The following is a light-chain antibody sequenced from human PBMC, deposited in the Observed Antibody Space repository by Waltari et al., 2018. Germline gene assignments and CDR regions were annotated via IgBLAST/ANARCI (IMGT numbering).Light chain of an antibody. CDR3: SSYTSSIPPFL. J-gene: IGLJ1*01. CDR2: DVS. V-gene: IGLV2-14*03. CDR1: TSALGGYSF. Sequence: QPALLHLPSVPGFPANSIPFPSTKSTSALGGYSFSSCDQHHPGKAPTLIIYDVSHRPSGVSNRFSGSKSGNSASLTISGLQPEDEADYYCSSYTSSIPPFLFGTGTKV.